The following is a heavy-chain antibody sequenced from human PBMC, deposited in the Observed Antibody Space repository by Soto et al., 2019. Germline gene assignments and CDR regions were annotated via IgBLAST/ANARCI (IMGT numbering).Heavy chain of an antibody. D-gene: IGHD6-6*01. CDR2: IDPSDSYT. J-gene: IGHJ6*02. CDR1: GYSFTSYW. Sequence: LGESLKISCKGSGYSFTSYWISWVRQMPGKGLEWMGRIDPSDSYTNYSPSFQGHVTISADKSISTAYLQWSSLKASDTAMYYCARQGYSSSSRAFYYYYGMDVWGQGTTVTVSS. V-gene: IGHV5-10-1*01. CDR3: ARQGYSSSSRAFYYYYGMDV.